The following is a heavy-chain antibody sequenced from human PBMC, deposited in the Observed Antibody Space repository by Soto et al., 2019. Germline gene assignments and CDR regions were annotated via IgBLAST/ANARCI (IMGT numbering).Heavy chain of an antibody. D-gene: IGHD5-18*01. CDR1: GGSISSGDYY. CDR2: IYYSGST. V-gene: IGHV4-30-4*01. J-gene: IGHJ4*02. Sequence: SETLSLTCTVSGGSISSGDYYWSWIRQPPGKGLEWIGYIYYSGSTYYNPSLKSRVTISVDTSKNQFSLKLSSVTAADTAVYYCARVYSYGEARADYWGQGTLVTVSS. CDR3: ARVYSYGEARADY.